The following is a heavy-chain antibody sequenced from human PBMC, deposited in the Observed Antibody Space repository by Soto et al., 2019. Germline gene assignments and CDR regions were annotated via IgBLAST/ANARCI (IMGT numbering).Heavy chain of an antibody. Sequence: EVQLLESGGGLVQPGGSLRLSCAASGFTFSSSAMRWVRQAPGKGLEWVSTITASSGSTHYADSVKGRFTISRDNSKNTLYLQMNSLTAEDTAVYYCANRGKIYGVGFDVWGQGTTVIVSS. V-gene: IGHV3-23*01. CDR2: ITASSGST. CDR1: GFTFSSSA. J-gene: IGHJ6*02. D-gene: IGHD3-3*01. CDR3: ANRGKIYGVGFDV.